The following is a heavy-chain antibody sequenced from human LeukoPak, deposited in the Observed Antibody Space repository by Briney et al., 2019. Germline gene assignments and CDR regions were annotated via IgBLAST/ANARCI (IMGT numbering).Heavy chain of an antibody. CDR2: INPNSGGT. CDR1: GYTFTSYA. CDR3: ARDYCGGDCSFIQY. V-gene: IGHV1-2*06. Sequence: ASVKVSCKASGYTFTSYAMNWVRQAPGQGLEWMGRINPNSGGTNYAQKFQGRVTMTRDTSISTASMELSRLRSDDTAVYYCARDYCGGDCSFIQYWGQGTLVTVSS. D-gene: IGHD2-21*02. J-gene: IGHJ4*02.